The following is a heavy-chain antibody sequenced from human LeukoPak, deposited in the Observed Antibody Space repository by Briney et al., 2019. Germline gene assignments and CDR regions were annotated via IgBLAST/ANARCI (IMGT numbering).Heavy chain of an antibody. CDR2: IYHSGST. D-gene: IGHD2-2*01. Sequence: SETLSLTCAVSGYSISSGYYWGWIRQPPGKGLEWIGSIYHSGSTYYNPSLKSRVTISVDTSKNQFSLKLSSVTAADTAVYYCARGSLGVVVPAARVNWFDPWGQGTLVTVSS. CDR3: ARGSLGVVVPAARVNWFDP. V-gene: IGHV4-38-2*01. CDR1: GYSISSGYY. J-gene: IGHJ5*02.